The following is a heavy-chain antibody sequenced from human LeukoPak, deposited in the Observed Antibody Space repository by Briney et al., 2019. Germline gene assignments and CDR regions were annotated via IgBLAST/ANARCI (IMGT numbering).Heavy chain of an antibody. D-gene: IGHD3-22*01. CDR3: ARPNYYDSSGFYYYFYGMDV. J-gene: IGHJ6*02. CDR1: GFIFSSSA. V-gene: IGHV3-21*01. Sequence: PGGSLRLSCAASGFIFSSSAMSWVRQAPGKGLEWVSSISSSSGHLYYADSVKGRFTVSRDNAKNSLYLQMNSLRADDTAVYYCARPNYYDSSGFYYYFYGMDVWGQGTTVTVSS. CDR2: ISSSSGHL.